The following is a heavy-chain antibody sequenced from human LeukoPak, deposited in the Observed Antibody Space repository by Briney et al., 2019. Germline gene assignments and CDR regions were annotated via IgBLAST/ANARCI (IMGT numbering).Heavy chain of an antibody. J-gene: IGHJ4*02. Sequence: GGSLRLSCAASGFSFRTYAMTWVRQAPGKGLEXXXXXSGSGATTYNADPLKGRFTISRDNSKNTLYLQMNSLRAEDTAVYYCVRESTSSGYYYAPDYWGQGTLVTVS. V-gene: IGHV3-23*01. CDR1: GFSFRTYA. CDR3: VRESTSSGYYYAPDY. D-gene: IGHD3-22*01. CDR2: XSGSGATT.